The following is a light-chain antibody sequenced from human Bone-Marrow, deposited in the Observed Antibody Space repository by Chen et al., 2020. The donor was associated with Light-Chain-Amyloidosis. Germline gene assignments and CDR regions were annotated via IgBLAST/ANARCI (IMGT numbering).Light chain of an antibody. V-gene: IGLV1-40*01. J-gene: IGLJ3*02. CDR1: SSNIGANYD. Sequence: QSVLTQPPSLSGAPGQRLTISCTGSSSNIGANYDVHWYQQLPGTAPKLLIFGTTNRPSGVPDRFSGSKSGTSASLAITGLQVEDEADYYCQSYDRSLSGSVFGGGTKLTVL. CDR2: GTT. CDR3: QSYDRSLSGSV.